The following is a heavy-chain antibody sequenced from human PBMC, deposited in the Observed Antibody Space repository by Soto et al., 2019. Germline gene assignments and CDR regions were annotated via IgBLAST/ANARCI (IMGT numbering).Heavy chain of an antibody. CDR3: AGDGRGAPYGGGCYFDY. CDR1: GFTFSSYS. V-gene: IGHV3-48*01. Sequence: EVQLVESGGGLVQPGGSLRLSCAASGFTFSSYSMNWVRQAPGKGLEWVSYISSSGSTIYYADSVKGRFTISRDNAKNSLYLKMKSMRAEDAAVYDCAGDGRGAPYGGGCYFDYWGQGTLVTVSS. J-gene: IGHJ4*02. CDR2: ISSSGSTI. D-gene: IGHD2-21*01.